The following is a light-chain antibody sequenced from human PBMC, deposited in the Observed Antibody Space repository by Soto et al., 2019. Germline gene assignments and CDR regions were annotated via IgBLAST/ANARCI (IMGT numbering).Light chain of an antibody. CDR2: GAS. CDR1: QGIANF. CDR3: QQLNSFPIP. Sequence: IQLTQSPSALSASIGDRVTISCRASQGIANFLAWYQQKPGKATKLLIYGASTLQSGVPSRFSGSGSGTVFTLTISSLQPEDFATYYCQQLNSFPIPFGPGTKVDI. J-gene: IGKJ3*01. V-gene: IGKV1-9*01.